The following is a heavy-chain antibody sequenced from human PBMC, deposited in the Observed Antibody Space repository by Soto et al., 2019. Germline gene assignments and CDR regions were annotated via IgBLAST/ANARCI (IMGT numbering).Heavy chain of an antibody. CDR2: MNPNSGNT. CDR1: GYTFTSYD. D-gene: IGHD5-18*01. CDR3: ARDSGYSYGPIDY. Sequence: GASVKVSCKASGYTFTSYDINWVRQATGQGLEWMGWMNPNSGNTGYAQKFQGRVTMTRNTSISTAYMELSSLRDEDTAVYYCARDSGYSYGPIDYWGQGTLVTVSS. V-gene: IGHV1-8*01. J-gene: IGHJ4*02.